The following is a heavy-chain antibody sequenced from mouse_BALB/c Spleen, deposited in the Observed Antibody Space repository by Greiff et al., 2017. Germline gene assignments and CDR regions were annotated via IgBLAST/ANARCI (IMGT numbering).Heavy chain of an antibody. Sequence: VKVVESGPGLVQPSQSLSITCTVSGFSLTSYGVHWVRQSPGKGLEWLRVIWSGGSTDYNAAFISRLSISKDNSKSQVFFKMNSLQANDTAIYYCARSNHYAMDYWGQGTSVTVSS. D-gene: IGHD2-1*01. CDR2: IWSGGST. V-gene: IGHV2-2*02. CDR3: ARSNHYAMDY. J-gene: IGHJ4*01. CDR1: GFSLTSYG.